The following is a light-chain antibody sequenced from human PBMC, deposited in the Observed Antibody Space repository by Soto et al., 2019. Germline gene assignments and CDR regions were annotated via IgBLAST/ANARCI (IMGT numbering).Light chain of an antibody. CDR3: QQSYSGPLT. J-gene: IGKJ4*01. V-gene: IGKV1-5*03. CDR1: QTISSW. CDR2: KAS. Sequence: DIQMTQSPSTLSGSVGDRVTITCRASQTISSWLAWYQQKPGKAPKLLIYKASTLKSGVPSRFSGSGSGTEFTLSISSLQPEDFATYYCQQSYSGPLTFGGGTKVDIK.